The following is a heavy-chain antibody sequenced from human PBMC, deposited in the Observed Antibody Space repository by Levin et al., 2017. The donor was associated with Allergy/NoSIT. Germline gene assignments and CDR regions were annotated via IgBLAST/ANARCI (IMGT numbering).Heavy chain of an antibody. D-gene: IGHD3-10*01. V-gene: IGHV4-31*03. Sequence: ASETLSLTCSVSGDSMSSGGHYWSWIRQRPGKGLEWIGYIYYSGSTNHNPSLKSRLTISVDTSKNEFSLKMASMSVADTAVYFCARSGSGSNWFDSWGQGTLVTVSS. CDR3: ARSGSGSNWFDS. CDR2: IYYSGST. J-gene: IGHJ5*01. CDR1: GDSMSSGGHY.